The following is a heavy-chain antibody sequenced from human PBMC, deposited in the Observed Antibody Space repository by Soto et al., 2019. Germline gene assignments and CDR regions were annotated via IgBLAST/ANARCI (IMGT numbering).Heavy chain of an antibody. D-gene: IGHD3-10*01. Sequence: SETLSLTCAFYGGSFSGYYWSLIRQPPGKGLEWIGEINHSGSTNYNPSLKSRVTISVDTSKNQFSLKLSSVTAADTAVYYCARGDGTGGSGSYYSGFVWFDPWGQGTLVTVSS. CDR3: ARGDGTGGSGSYYSGFVWFDP. CDR2: INHSGST. J-gene: IGHJ5*02. V-gene: IGHV4-34*01. CDR1: GGSFSGYY.